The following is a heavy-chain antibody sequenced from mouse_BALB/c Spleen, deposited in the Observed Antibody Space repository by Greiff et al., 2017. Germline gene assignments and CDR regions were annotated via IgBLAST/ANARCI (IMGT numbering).Heavy chain of an antibody. Sequence: VKLVESGPGLVQPSQSLSITCTVSGFSLTSYGVHWVRQSPGKGLEWLGVIWSGGSTDYNAAFISRLSISKYNSKSQVFFKMNSLQANDTAIYYCARNWRRDGFDYWGQGTTLTVSS. CDR1: GFSLTSYG. V-gene: IGHV2-2*02. CDR3: ARNWRRDGFDY. CDR2: IWSGGST. J-gene: IGHJ2*01.